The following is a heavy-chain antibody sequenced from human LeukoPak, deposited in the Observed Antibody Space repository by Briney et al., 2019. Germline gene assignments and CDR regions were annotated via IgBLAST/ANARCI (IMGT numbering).Heavy chain of an antibody. Sequence: PSETLSLTCTVSGGSISSYYWSWIRQPPGKGLEWIGYIYYSGSTNYNPSLKSRVTISVDMSKNQFSLKLSSVTAADTAVYYCATATYYDFWSGYYDRENWFDPWGQGTLVTVSS. CDR1: GGSISSYY. J-gene: IGHJ5*02. CDR2: IYYSGST. V-gene: IGHV4-59*01. D-gene: IGHD3-3*01. CDR3: ATATYYDFWSGYYDRENWFDP.